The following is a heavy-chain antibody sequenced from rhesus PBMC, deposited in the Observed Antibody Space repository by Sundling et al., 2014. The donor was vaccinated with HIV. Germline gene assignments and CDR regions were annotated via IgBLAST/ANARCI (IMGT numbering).Heavy chain of an antibody. D-gene: IGHD5-30*01. CDR2: IGGSSGST. CDR1: GYSISSGYG. V-gene: IGHV4-127*01. CDR3: ARGEGYSGYSLGFDY. J-gene: IGHJ4*01. Sequence: QVQLQESGPGLVKPSETLSLTCAVSGYSISSGYGWSWIRQPPGKGLEWIGYIGGSSGSTNYNPSLKSRVTISKDTSKNQFSLKLSSVTAADTAVYYCARGEGYSGYSLGFDYWGQGVLVTVSS.